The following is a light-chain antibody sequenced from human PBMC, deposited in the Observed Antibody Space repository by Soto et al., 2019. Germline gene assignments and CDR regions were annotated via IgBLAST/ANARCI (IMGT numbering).Light chain of an antibody. J-gene: IGKJ5*01. CDR3: QQYNKWPQT. Sequence: PGERATLSCRASQNVGNDLAWYQHKPGQAPRLLTHGASNRATGIPARFSGAGSGTEGTITISSLQSEDCGVYYGQQYNKWPQTFGQGTRLEIK. CDR2: GAS. V-gene: IGKV3-15*01. CDR1: QNVGND.